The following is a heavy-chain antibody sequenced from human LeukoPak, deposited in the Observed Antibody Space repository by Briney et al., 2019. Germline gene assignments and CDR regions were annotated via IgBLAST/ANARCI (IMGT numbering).Heavy chain of an antibody. Sequence: TLSLTCTVSGGSISSGDYYWSWIRQPPGKGLEWIGYIYYSGSTYYNPSLKSRVTISVDTSKNQFSLKLSSVTAADTAVYYCARGDYYGSGSYIPFDYWGQGTLVTVSS. J-gene: IGHJ4*02. CDR2: IYYSGST. CDR1: GGSISSGDYY. CDR3: ARGDYYGSGSYIPFDY. V-gene: IGHV4-30-4*01. D-gene: IGHD3-10*01.